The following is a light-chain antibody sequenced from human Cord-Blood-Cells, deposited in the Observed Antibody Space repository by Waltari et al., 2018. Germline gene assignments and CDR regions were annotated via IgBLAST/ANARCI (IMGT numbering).Light chain of an antibody. CDR1: QSVSSSY. J-gene: IGKJ2*03. Sequence: EMVLTQSPGTLSLSPGERATLSCRASQSVSSSYLAWYQQKPGQAPRLLIYGASSWATGIPDRFSGSGSGTDFTLTISRLEPEDFAVYYCQQYGSSPLYSFGQGTKLEIK. CDR3: QQYGSSPLYS. CDR2: GAS. V-gene: IGKV3-20*01.